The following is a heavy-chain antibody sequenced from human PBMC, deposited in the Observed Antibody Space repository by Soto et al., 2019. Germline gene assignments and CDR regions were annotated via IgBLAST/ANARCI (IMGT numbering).Heavy chain of an antibody. D-gene: IGHD6-13*01. V-gene: IGHV3-74*01. CDR3: VRGGYMHACDI. CDR1: GFTFSSYW. J-gene: IGHJ3*02. CDR2: MNNDGSYI. Sequence: EVQLVESGGGLVQPGGSLRLSCAASGFTFSSYWRYWVRQAPGKGLEWVSHMNNDGSYIIYAESLKGRFTFSRDNAKNTLYLQMNSLRAEDTAVYYCVRGGYMHACDIWGQGTMVTVSS.